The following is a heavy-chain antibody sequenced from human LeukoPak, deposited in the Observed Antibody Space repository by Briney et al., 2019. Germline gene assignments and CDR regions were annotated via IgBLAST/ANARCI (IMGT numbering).Heavy chain of an antibody. CDR3: ASVGVAGGVYFDY. Sequence: PGGSLRLSCAASGFTFSSYGMHWVRQAPGKGLEWVAVISYDGSNKYYADSVKGRFTISRDNSRSTLYLQMNSLRAEDTAVYYCASVGVAGGVYFDYWGQGTLVTVSS. D-gene: IGHD6-19*01. CDR2: ISYDGSNK. CDR1: GFTFSSYG. V-gene: IGHV3-30*03. J-gene: IGHJ4*02.